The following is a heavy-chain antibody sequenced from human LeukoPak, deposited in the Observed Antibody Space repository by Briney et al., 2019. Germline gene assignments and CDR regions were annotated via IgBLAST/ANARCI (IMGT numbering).Heavy chain of an antibody. Sequence: SETLSLTCTVSGGSISSSSYYWGWIRQPPGKGLEWIGSIYYSGSTYYNPSLKRRVTISVDTSKNQFSLKLSSVTAADTAVYYCARWPLITRNRAAAGTVNWFDPWGQGTLVTVSS. CDR2: IYYSGST. CDR1: GGSISSSSYY. V-gene: IGHV4-39*01. J-gene: IGHJ5*02. D-gene: IGHD6-13*01. CDR3: ARWPLITRNRAAAGTVNWFDP.